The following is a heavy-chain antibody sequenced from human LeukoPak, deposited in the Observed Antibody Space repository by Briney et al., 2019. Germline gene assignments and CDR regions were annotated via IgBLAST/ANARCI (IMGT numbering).Heavy chain of an antibody. Sequence: PGGSLRLSCAASGSTFSSYWMHWVRQAPGKGLVWVSRIKSDGSSASYADSVKGRFTISRDNAKNTLYLQMNSLRAEDTAVCYCARDLRTPSDTNIAIDYWGQGTLLTVSS. CDR1: GSTFSSYW. J-gene: IGHJ4*02. D-gene: IGHD4-23*01. CDR3: ARDLRTPSDTNIAIDY. CDR2: IKSDGSSA. V-gene: IGHV3-74*01.